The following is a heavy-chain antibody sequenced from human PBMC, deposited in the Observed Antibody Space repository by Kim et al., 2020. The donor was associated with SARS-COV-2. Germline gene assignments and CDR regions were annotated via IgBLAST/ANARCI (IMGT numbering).Heavy chain of an antibody. D-gene: IGHD3-10*01. CDR3: ASPDSSSRRSGYRFDY. V-gene: IGHV4-39*01. Sequence: SETLSLTCTVSGGSISSSSYYWGWICQPPGKGLEWIGRIYYSGCTYYNPSPKSRLPISVDTSKNQFSLNLSPVTAADTAVYYCASPDSSSRRSGYRFDYWGQGTLVTVSS. CDR1: GGSISSSSYY. CDR2: IYYSGCT. J-gene: IGHJ4*02.